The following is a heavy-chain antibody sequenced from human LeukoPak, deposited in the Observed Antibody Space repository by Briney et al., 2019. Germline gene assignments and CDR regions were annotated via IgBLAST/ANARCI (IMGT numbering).Heavy chain of an antibody. V-gene: IGHV1-24*01. CDR3: ATTKQLLIKDAFDI. Sequence: ASVKVSCKVSGYTLTELSMHWVRQAPGKGLEWMGGFDPEDGETIYAQKFQGRVTMTEDTSTDTAYMELSSLRSEDTAVCYCATTKQLLIKDAFDIWGKGTMVTVSS. D-gene: IGHD6-6*01. CDR2: FDPEDGET. J-gene: IGHJ3*02. CDR1: GYTLTELS.